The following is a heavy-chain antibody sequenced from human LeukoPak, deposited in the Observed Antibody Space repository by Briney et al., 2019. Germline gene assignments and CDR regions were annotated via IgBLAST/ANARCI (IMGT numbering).Heavy chain of an antibody. J-gene: IGHJ4*02. CDR3: VRAGGDYPFDY. CDR1: GFTFNSYR. V-gene: IGHV3-21*01. D-gene: IGHD2-21*02. CDR2: ISSRSNSK. Sequence: GGSLRLPCTASGFTFNSYRMNWVRQAPGKGLEWVSSISSRSNSKYYADSVKGRVTISRDNAKNSVSLQMNSLRDADTALYYYVRAGGDYPFDYWGQGTLVTVSS.